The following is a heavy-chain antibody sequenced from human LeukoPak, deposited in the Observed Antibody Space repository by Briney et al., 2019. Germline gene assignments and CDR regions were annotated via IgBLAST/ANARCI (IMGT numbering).Heavy chain of an antibody. Sequence: SETLSLTCAVSGGSISSGGYSWNWIRQPPGKGLEWIGYIYNSGSTSYNPSLKSRVSLSVDTSKNLFSLTLNSMTAADTAVYYCARYYGDYGLDYWGQGTLVTVSS. J-gene: IGHJ4*02. CDR1: GGSISSGGYS. CDR3: ARYYGDYGLDY. D-gene: IGHD4-17*01. V-gene: IGHV4-30-4*07. CDR2: IYNSGST.